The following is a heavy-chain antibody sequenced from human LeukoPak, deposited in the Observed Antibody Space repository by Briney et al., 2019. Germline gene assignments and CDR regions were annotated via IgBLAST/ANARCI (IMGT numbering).Heavy chain of an antibody. D-gene: IGHD3-10*01. CDR2: INPSGGST. V-gene: IGHV1-46*01. CDR1: GYTFTSYY. CDR3: ARDAVYYYGSGSYFFDY. Sequence: ASVKVSCKASGYTFTSYYMHWVRQAPGQGLEWMGIINPSGGSTSYAQKFQGRVTITADESTSTAYMELSSLRSEDTAVYYCARDAVYYYGSGSYFFDYWGQGTLVTVSS. J-gene: IGHJ4*02.